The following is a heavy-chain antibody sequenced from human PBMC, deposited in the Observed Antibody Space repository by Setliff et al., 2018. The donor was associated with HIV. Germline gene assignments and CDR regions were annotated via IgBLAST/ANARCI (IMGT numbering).Heavy chain of an antibody. V-gene: IGHV3-74*01. CDR2: INSDGSST. J-gene: IGHJ4*02. CDR3: AKGPYAGSGYHSDY. D-gene: IGHD3-22*01. Sequence: PGGSLRLSCAASGFTFSGYWMHWVRQAPGKGLVWVSRINSDGSSTTYADSVKGRFTISRDNAKNTLYLQMNSLRAEDTAVYYCAKGPYAGSGYHSDYWGQGTLVTVSS. CDR1: GFTFSGYW.